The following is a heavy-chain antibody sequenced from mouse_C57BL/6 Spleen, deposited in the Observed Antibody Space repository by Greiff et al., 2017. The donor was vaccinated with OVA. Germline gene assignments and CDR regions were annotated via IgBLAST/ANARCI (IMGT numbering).Heavy chain of an antibody. J-gene: IGHJ4*01. D-gene: IGHD2-3*01. CDR2: INPSNGGT. V-gene: IGHV1-53*01. CDR3: ARCDGYYLYYAMDY. CDR1: GYTFTSYW. Sequence: QEQLKQPGTELVKPGASVKLSCKASGYTFTSYWMHWVKQRPGQGLEWIGNINPSNGGTNYNEKFKSKATLTVDKSSSTAYMQLSSLTSEDSAVYYCARCDGYYLYYAMDYWGQGTSVTVSS.